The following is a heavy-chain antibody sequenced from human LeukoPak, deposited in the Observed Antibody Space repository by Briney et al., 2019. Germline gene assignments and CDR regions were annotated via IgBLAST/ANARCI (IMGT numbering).Heavy chain of an antibody. CDR2: LNHSGST. CDR1: GGSFRGYY. J-gene: IGHJ4*02. D-gene: IGHD3-22*01. Sequence: SETLSLTCAVYGGSFRGYYWCWIRQPPGKGLEWIGELNHSGSTNYNPSLKSRVTISVDTSKHQFYLKLSSVTAAETAVYYCARAGSNYDSSGYYYSRSKFDYWGQGTLVTVSS. CDR3: ARAGSNYDSSGYYYSRSKFDY. V-gene: IGHV4-34*01.